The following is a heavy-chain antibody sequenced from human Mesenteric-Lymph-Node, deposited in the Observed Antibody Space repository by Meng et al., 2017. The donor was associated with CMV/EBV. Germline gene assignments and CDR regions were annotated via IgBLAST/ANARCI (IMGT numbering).Heavy chain of an antibody. V-gene: IGHV1-69*08. D-gene: IGHD2/OR15-2a*01. CDR2: IIPILGIA. Sequence: HVQLVQSGAEVKKPGSSVKVSCKASGGTFSSYTISWVRQAPGQGLEWMGRIIPILGIANYAQKFQGRVTITADKSTSTAYMELGRLTSDDTAVYYCARDNVNPEGFDPWGQGTLVTVSS. J-gene: IGHJ5*02. CDR1: GGTFSSYT. CDR3: ARDNVNPEGFDP.